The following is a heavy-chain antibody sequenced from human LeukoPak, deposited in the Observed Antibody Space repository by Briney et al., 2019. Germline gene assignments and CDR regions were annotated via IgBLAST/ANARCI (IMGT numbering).Heavy chain of an antibody. CDR1: GFTFSSYG. CDR3: AKDRGYYDSSGYFVASYADY. CDR2: ISYDGSNK. Sequence: PGGSLRLSCAASGFTFSSYGMHWVRQAPGKGLEWVAVISYDGSNKYYADSVKGRFTISRDNSKNTLYLQMNSLRAEDTAVYYCAKDRGYYDSSGYFVASYADYWGQGTLVTVSP. D-gene: IGHD3-22*01. V-gene: IGHV3-30*18. J-gene: IGHJ4*02.